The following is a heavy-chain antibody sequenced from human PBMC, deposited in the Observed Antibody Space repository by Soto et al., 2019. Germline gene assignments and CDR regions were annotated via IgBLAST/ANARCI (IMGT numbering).Heavy chain of an antibody. CDR3: ARQSHDYSNYPNYYYGMDV. V-gene: IGHV5-51*01. D-gene: IGHD4-4*01. CDR2: IYPGDSDT. J-gene: IGHJ6*02. Sequence: PGESLKISCKGSGYSFTSYWIGWVRQMPGKGLEWMGIIYPGDSDTRYSPSFQGQVTISADKSISTAYLQWSSLKASDTAMYYCARQSHDYSNYPNYYYGMDVWGQGTTVTVSS. CDR1: GYSFTSYW.